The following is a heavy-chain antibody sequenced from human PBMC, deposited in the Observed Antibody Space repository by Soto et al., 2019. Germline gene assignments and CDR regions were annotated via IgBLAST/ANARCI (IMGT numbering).Heavy chain of an antibody. CDR3: ARVGWEYGDYTEFDP. Sequence: QVQLVQSGAEVKKPGSSVKVSCKASGGTFSSYTISWVRQAPGQGLEWMGRIIPILGIANYAQKFQGRVTITADKSTSTAYMELSSLRSEDTAVYYCARVGWEYGDYTEFDPWGQGTLVTVSS. D-gene: IGHD4-17*01. CDR2: IIPILGIA. CDR1: GGTFSSYT. V-gene: IGHV1-69*02. J-gene: IGHJ5*02.